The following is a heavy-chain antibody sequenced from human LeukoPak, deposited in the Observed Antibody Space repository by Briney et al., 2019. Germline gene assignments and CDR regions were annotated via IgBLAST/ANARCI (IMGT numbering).Heavy chain of an antibody. CDR2: IYHSGST. CDR1: GYSISSGYY. J-gene: IGHJ4*02. Sequence: SETLSLTCTVSGYSISSGYYWGWIRQPPGKGLEWIGSIYHSGSTYYNPSLKSRVTISVDTSKNQFSLKLSSVTAADTAVYYCARELRYCSSTSCHDYWGQGPLVTVSS. CDR3: ARELRYCSSTSCHDY. V-gene: IGHV4-38-2*02. D-gene: IGHD2-2*01.